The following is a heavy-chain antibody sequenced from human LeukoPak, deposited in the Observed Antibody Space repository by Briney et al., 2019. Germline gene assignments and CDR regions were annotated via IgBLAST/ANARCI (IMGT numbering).Heavy chain of an antibody. J-gene: IGHJ3*02. CDR1: GYTFTSYD. Sequence: GASVKVSCKASGYTFTSYDINWVRQATGQGLEWMGWMNPNSGNTGYAQKFQGRVTMTRNTSISTAYMELSSLRSEDTAVYYCARGGTSIAVAANHAFDIWGQGTMVTVSS. CDR3: ARGGTSIAVAANHAFDI. V-gene: IGHV1-8*01. CDR2: MNPNSGNT. D-gene: IGHD6-19*01.